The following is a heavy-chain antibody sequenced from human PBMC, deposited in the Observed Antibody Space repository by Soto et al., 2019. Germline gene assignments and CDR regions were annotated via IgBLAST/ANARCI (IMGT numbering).Heavy chain of an antibody. CDR2: IHYSGST. CDR3: ARAYDFWSRYYNY. J-gene: IGHJ4*02. CDR1: GGSISRGGYY. Sequence: PSETLSLGSPVSGGSISRGGYYWTWIRQHPVKGFEWIGYIHYSGSTYYNPYLKSRVTISVDTSKNQFSLKLRSVTAADTAVYYCARAYDFWSRYYNYWGQGTLVTVSS. D-gene: IGHD3-3*01. V-gene: IGHV4-31*03.